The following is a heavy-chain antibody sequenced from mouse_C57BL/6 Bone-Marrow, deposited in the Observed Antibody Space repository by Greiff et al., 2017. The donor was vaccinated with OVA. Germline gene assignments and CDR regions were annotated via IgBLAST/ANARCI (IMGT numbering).Heavy chain of an antibody. CDR2: IDPNSGGI. CDR1: GYTFTSYG. D-gene: IGHD1-1*01. Sequence: QVQLQQPGAELVKPGASVKLSCKASGYTFTSYGMPWVKQRPGRGPEWIGRIDPNSGGIKYKDKFTSKVTLPVDKPTSTAYMQLSSRTSEDSAVYYCARGEGGHTGTWFAYWGQGTLVTVSA. V-gene: IGHV1-72*01. J-gene: IGHJ3*01. CDR3: ARGEGGHTGTWFAY.